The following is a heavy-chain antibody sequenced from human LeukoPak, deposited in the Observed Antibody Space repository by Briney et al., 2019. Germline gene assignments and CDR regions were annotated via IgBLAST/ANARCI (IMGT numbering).Heavy chain of an antibody. CDR2: IWYDGSNK. CDR3: ARGTSSGWYENWFDP. CDR1: GFTFSSYG. J-gene: IGHJ5*02. Sequence: GGSLRLSCAASGFTFSSYGMHWVRQAPGKGLEWVAVIWYDGSNKYYADSVKGRFTISRDNSKNTLYLQMNSLRAEDTAVYYCARGTSSGWYENWFDPWSQGTLVTVSS. V-gene: IGHV3-33*01. D-gene: IGHD6-19*01.